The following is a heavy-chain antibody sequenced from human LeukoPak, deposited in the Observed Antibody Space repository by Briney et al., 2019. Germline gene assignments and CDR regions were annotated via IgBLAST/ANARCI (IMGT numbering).Heavy chain of an antibody. Sequence: PSETLSLTCTVSGGSISSSSYYWGWIRQPPGKGLEWIGSIYYSGSTYYNPSLKSRVTISVDTSKNQFSLKLSSVTAADTAVYYCARFNYDFWSGYYSVFGYWGQGTLVTVSS. D-gene: IGHD3-3*01. J-gene: IGHJ4*02. CDR3: ARFNYDFWSGYYSVFGY. CDR2: IYYSGST. V-gene: IGHV4-39*01. CDR1: GGSISSSSYY.